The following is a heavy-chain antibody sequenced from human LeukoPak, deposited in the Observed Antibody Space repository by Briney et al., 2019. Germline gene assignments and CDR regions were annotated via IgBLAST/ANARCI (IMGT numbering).Heavy chain of an antibody. CDR3: ARRWNYGRNYYIDV. D-gene: IGHD1-7*01. CDR2: INDSGRI. V-gene: IGHV4-34*01. CDR1: GGSFSNYY. Sequence: SETLSLTCAVYGGSFSNYYWSWIRQPPGKGLEWIGEINDSGRINYNPSLMSRVTVSVDTSKNQFSLRLTSVTATDAAVYYCARRWNYGRNYYIDVWGNGATVSVSS. J-gene: IGHJ6*03.